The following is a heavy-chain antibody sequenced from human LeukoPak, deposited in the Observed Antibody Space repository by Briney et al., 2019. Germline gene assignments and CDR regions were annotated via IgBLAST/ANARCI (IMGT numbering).Heavy chain of an antibody. CDR3: AGDYGGNPKADI. Sequence: PSETLSLTCAVYGGSFSGYHWSWIRQPPGKGLEWIGEINHSGSTNYNPSLKSRVTISVDTSKNQFSLKLSSVTAADTAVYYCAGDYGGNPKADIWGQGTMVTVSS. CDR1: GGSFSGYH. CDR2: INHSGST. J-gene: IGHJ3*02. V-gene: IGHV4-34*01. D-gene: IGHD4-23*01.